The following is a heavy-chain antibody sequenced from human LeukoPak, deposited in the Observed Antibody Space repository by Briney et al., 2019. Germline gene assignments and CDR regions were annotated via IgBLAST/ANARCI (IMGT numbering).Heavy chain of an antibody. J-gene: IGHJ4*02. CDR3: AITSYGSGSYQDN. V-gene: IGHV3-53*01. CDR1: GFTVSSSY. D-gene: IGHD3-10*01. Sequence: GGSLRLSCAASGFTVSSSYMTWVRQAPGKGLEWVSVIYSGGSTYYADSVKGRFTISRDNSKNTLYLQMNSLRAEDTALYYCAITSYGSGSYQDNWGQGTLVTVSS. CDR2: IYSGGST.